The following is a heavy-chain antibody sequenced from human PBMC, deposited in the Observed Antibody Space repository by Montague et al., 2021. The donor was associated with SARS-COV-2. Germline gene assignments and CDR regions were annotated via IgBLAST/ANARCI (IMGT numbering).Heavy chain of an antibody. CDR2: IYYSGTT. D-gene: IGHD3-16*01. V-gene: IGHV4-31*03. J-gene: IGHJ4*02. Sequence: TLSLTCTVSGGSIRSSGYYWTWLRQHPGKGLESIGYIYYSGTTYYNPSLESRLSISVHTSKNQFSLKLSSVTAADSAVYYCARGVRKIPLGYFDSWGQGTLVTVSS. CDR1: GGSIRSSGYY. CDR3: ARGVRKIPLGYFDS.